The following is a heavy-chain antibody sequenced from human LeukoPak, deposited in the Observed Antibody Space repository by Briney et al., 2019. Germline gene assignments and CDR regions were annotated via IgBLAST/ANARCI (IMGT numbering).Heavy chain of an antibody. CDR3: AKDLVGATDY. Sequence: GGSLRLSCAASGVTFSSYGMHWVRQAPGKGLEWVAFIRYDGSNKYYAGSVKGRFTISRDNSKNTLYLQMNSLRAEDTAVYYCAKDLVGATDYWGQGTLVTVSS. V-gene: IGHV3-30*02. D-gene: IGHD1-26*01. J-gene: IGHJ4*02. CDR2: IRYDGSNK. CDR1: GVTFSSYG.